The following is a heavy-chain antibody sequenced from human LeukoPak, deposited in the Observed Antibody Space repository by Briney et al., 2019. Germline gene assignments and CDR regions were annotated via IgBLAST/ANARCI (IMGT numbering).Heavy chain of an antibody. V-gene: IGHV4-30-4*08. CDR1: GGSISSGDYY. CDR3: ARVERLAARYWYFDL. CDR2: IYYSGST. J-gene: IGHJ2*01. Sequence: SETLSLTCTVSGGSISSGDYYWSWIRQPPGKGLEWIGYIYYSGSTYYNPSLKSRVTISVDTSKNQFSLKLSSVTAADTAVYYCARVERLAARYWYFDLWGRGTLVTVSS. D-gene: IGHD6-6*01.